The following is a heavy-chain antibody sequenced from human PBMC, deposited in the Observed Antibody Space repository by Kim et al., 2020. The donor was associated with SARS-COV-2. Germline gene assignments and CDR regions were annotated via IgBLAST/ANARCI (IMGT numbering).Heavy chain of an antibody. CDR3: ARGARRVHAFDI. CDR1: GDSVSSFTDS. CDR2: TYYRSKWLN. J-gene: IGHJ3*02. D-gene: IGHD3-16*01. Sequence: SQTLSLTCAISGDSVSSFTDSWNWIRLSPSRGLEWLGRTYYRSKWLNDYALSMKGRITVSPDTSKNEFSLQLNSVTAEDTALYYCARGARRVHAFDIWGQGTKVTVSS. V-gene: IGHV6-1*01.